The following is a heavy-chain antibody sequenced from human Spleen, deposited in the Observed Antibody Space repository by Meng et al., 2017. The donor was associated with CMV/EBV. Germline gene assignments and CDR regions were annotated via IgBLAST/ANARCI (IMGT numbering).Heavy chain of an antibody. CDR2: ISSGTSYI. J-gene: IGHJ3*02. CDR1: GFTFSSYA. Sequence: GGSLRLSCAASGFTFSSYAMNWVRQAPGKGLEWVSSISSGTSYIYYADSVRGRFTISRDNANNSLYLQLNGLRAEDTAVYYCARDTGSSGYYPRAFNIWGQGTMVTVSS. D-gene: IGHD3-22*01. V-gene: IGHV3-21*04. CDR3: ARDTGSSGYYPRAFNI.